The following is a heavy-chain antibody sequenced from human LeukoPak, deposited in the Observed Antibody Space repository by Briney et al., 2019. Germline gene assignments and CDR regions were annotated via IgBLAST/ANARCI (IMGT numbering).Heavy chain of an antibody. Sequence: GESLKISCKGSGYSFTSYWIGWGRQIPGKGRGWVGIIYPGDSDTRYSPSFQGQVTISAYKSISTAYLQWSSLKVSDTAMDYCARHGEKSYYVWSGYPNNWFDPWGQGTLVTVSS. J-gene: IGHJ5*02. CDR1: GYSFTSYW. CDR2: IYPGDSDT. D-gene: IGHD3-3*01. V-gene: IGHV5-51*01. CDR3: ARHGEKSYYVWSGYPNNWFDP.